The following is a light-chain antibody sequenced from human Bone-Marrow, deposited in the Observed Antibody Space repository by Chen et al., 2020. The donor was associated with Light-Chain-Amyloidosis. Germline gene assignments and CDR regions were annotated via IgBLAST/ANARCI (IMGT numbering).Light chain of an antibody. J-gene: IGKJ3*01. CDR2: RVS. CDR3: QQTYSTPRT. V-gene: IGKV1-39*01. Sequence: DIQMTQSPASLSASVGDSVTIICRAGRNISDCLCWYRQRPGIAPELLIYRVSTLQSGVPSRFSGSGSGTEFALAIGPLQPDDFATYYCQQTYSTPRTFGRGTRVDI. CDR1: RNISDC.